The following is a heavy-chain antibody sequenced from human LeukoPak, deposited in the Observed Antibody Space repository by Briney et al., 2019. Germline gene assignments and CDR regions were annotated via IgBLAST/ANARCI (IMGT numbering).Heavy chain of an antibody. D-gene: IGHD4-17*01. V-gene: IGHV4-39*07. CDR3: ASGDYGEGYYYYMDV. J-gene: IGHJ6*03. CDR2: IYYSGST. Sequence: PSKTLSLTCTVSGGSISSSSYYWGWIRQPPGKGLEWIGSIYYSGSTYYNPSLKSRVTISVDTSKNQFSLKLSSVTAADTAVYYCASGDYGEGYYYYMDVWGKGTTVTVSS. CDR1: GGSISSSSYY.